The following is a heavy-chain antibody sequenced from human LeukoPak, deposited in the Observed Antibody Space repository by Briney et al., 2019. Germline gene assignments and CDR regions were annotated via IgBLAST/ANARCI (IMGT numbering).Heavy chain of an antibody. V-gene: IGHV1-2*02. CDR3: ARDRYDSSGTLDY. J-gene: IGHJ4*02. Sequence: ASVKVSCKASGYTFTGYYMHWVRQAPGQGLEWMGLINPNSGGTNYAQKFQGRVTMTRDTSISTAYMELSRLRSDDTAVYYCARDRYDSSGTLDYWGQGTLVTVSS. CDR1: GYTFTGYY. D-gene: IGHD3-22*01. CDR2: INPNSGGT.